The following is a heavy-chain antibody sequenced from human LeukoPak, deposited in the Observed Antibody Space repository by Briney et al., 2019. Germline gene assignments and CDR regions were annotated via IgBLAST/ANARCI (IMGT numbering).Heavy chain of an antibody. CDR2: IYYSWST. CDR1: GGSISSYY. V-gene: IGHV4-59*01. D-gene: IGHD6-13*01. J-gene: IGHJ2*01. CDR3: ASDGVSAAAGSFDL. Sequence: SDTLSLTCTVSGGSISSYYWSWIRQPPGKGLEWIGYIYYSWSTNYNPSLKSRVTISVDTSKNQFSLKLSSVTAADTAVYYCASDGVSAAAGSFDLWGRGTLVTVSS.